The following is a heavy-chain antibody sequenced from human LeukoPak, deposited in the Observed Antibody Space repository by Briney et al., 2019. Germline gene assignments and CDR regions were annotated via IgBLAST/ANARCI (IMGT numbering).Heavy chain of an antibody. V-gene: IGHV4-59*08. CDR1: GGSISSYY. J-gene: IGHJ6*02. CDR2: IYYSGST. D-gene: IGHD3-16*01. CDR3: ARRKGFVDYGMDV. Sequence: PSETLSLTCTVSGGSISSYYWSWIRQPPGKGLEWIGYIYYSGSTNYNPSLKSRVTILVDTSKNQFSLKLSSVTAADTAVYYCARRKGFVDYGMDVWGQGTTVTVSS.